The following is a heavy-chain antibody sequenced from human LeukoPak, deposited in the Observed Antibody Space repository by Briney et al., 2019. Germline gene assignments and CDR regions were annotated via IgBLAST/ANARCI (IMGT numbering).Heavy chain of an antibody. J-gene: IGHJ4*02. D-gene: IGHD3-22*01. CDR2: IYYSGST. CDR3: ARADDSSGYYFDY. CDR1: GGSISSYY. Sequence: SETLSLTCTVSGGSISSYYWSWTRQPPGKGLEWIGYIYYSGSTNYNPSLKSRVTISVDTSKNQFSLKLSSVTAADTAVYYCARADDSSGYYFDYWDQGTLVTVSS. V-gene: IGHV4-59*01.